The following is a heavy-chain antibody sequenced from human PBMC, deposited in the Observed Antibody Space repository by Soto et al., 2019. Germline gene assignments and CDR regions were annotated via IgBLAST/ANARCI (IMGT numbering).Heavy chain of an antibody. D-gene: IGHD3-22*01. V-gene: IGHV3-64D*06. Sequence: ASGFTFSIYAMHWVRQAPGKGLEYVSSISTNGGSTHYADSVKGRFTISRDNSKNTQYLQMSSLRADDTAVYYCVKGEYYYDSSGYYPFDYWGQGTLVTVSS. CDR2: ISTNGGST. J-gene: IGHJ4*02. CDR1: GFTFSIYA. CDR3: VKGEYYYDSSGYYPFDY.